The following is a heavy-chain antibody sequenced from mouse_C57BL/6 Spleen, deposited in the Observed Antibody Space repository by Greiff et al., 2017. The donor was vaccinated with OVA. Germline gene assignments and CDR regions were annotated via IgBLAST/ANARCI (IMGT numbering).Heavy chain of an antibody. CDR2: IDPENGDT. CDR3: TFYGSSFYWYFDV. D-gene: IGHD1-1*01. Sequence: EVKLQESGAELVRPGASVKLSCTASGFNIKDDYMHWVKQRPEQGLAWIGWIDPENGDTEYASKFQGKATITADTSSNTAYLQLSSLTSEDTAVDYCTFYGSSFYWYFDVWGTGTTVTVSS. J-gene: IGHJ1*03. V-gene: IGHV14-4*01. CDR1: GFNIKDDY.